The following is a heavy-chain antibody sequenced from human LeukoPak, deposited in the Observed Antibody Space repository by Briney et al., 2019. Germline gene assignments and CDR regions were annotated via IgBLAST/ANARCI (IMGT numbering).Heavy chain of an antibody. V-gene: IGHV3-21*01. D-gene: IGHD6-19*01. CDR3: ARGYQSSGWIFDY. Sequence: PGGSLRLSCAASGFTFSSYSMNWVRQAPGKGLEWVSSISSSSSYIYYADSVKGRFTISRDNAKNSLYLQMNSLRAEDTAVYYCARGYQSSGWIFDYWGQGTLVTVSS. CDR2: ISSSSSYI. CDR1: GFTFSSYS. J-gene: IGHJ4*02.